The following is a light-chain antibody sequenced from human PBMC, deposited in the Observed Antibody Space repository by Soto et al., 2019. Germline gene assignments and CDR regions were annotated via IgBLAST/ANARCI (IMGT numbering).Light chain of an antibody. CDR3: ATWDTRLSDVL. J-gene: IGLJ3*02. CDR1: SSNIGSNY. Sequence: QSVLTQPPSVSAAPGQKVTISCSGSSSNIGSNYVSWYQHLPGTAPKLLLFDNNRRPSGIPDRFSGSKSATSATLGITGLQAGDEATYYCATWDTRLSDVLFGGGTKLTVL. CDR2: DNN. V-gene: IGLV1-51*01.